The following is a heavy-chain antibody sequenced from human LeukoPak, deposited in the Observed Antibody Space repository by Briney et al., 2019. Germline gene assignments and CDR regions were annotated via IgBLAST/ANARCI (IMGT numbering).Heavy chain of an antibody. V-gene: IGHV3-53*01. D-gene: IGHD5-24*01. CDR2: IQSGGST. Sequence: GGSLRLSCAGSGFTSITHSMTWIRQSPGKGLEWVSVIQSGGSTDYADSVKGRFTISRDNSKNTLYLQMNSLRAEDTAVYYCATPRVGRWADFDYWGQGTLVTVSS. CDR1: GFTSITHS. J-gene: IGHJ4*02. CDR3: ATPRVGRWADFDY.